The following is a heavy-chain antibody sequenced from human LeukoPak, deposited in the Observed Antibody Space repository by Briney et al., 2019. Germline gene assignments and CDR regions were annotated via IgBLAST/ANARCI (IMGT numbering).Heavy chain of an antibody. D-gene: IGHD4-17*01. CDR2: IYADGNT. J-gene: IGHJ4*02. V-gene: IGHV3-53*01. CDR3: ARDSYGDANFDS. Sequence: PGGSLRLSCAASGFIVNTNYMTWVRQAPGRGLEWVSFIYADGNTYYADSVKGRFTISRDISKNAVCLQMNSLRAEDTAVYYCARDSYGDANFDSWGQGTLVTVSS. CDR1: GFIVNTNY.